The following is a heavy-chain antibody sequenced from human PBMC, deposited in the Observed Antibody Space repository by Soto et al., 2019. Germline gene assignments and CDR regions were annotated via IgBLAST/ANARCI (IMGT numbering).Heavy chain of an antibody. CDR2: VYYRGRS. CDR3: VSHRTTVLPQAYFDY. Sequence: KTSETLSLTCTVSGGSVTNSSYYWGWIRQSPGKGLEWIGSVYYRGRSYSKSSVKSRVTISVDTSKNQFSLNLNSVTASDTAVYFCVSHRTTVLPQAYFDYCGPGPLVTVSS. J-gene: IGHJ4*02. D-gene: IGHD4-4*01. V-gene: IGHV4-39*01. CDR1: GGSVTNSSYY.